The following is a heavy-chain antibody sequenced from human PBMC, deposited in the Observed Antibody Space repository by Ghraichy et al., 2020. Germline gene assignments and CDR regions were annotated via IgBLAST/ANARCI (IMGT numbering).Heavy chain of an antibody. D-gene: IGHD6-19*01. J-gene: IGHJ4*02. Sequence: SETLSLTCTVSGGSISSSYWSWIRQPPGKGLEWIGYIYYSGSTNYNPSLKSRVTISVDTSKNQFSLKLSSVTAADTAVYYCGYSSGWYVPSADYFDYWGQGTLVTVSS. CDR2: IYYSGST. V-gene: IGHV4-59*01. CDR3: GYSSGWYVPSADYFDY. CDR1: GGSISSSY.